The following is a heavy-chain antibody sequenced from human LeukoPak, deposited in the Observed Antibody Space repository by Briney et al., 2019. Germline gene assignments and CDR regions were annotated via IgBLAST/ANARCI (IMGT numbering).Heavy chain of an antibody. V-gene: IGHV1-69*04. CDR2: IIPILGIA. CDR3: ARDRAAAGPDYYYGMDV. CDR1: GGTFSSYA. Sequence: SVKVSCKASGGTFSSYAISWVRQAPGQGLGWMGRIIPILGIANYAQKFQGRVTITADKSTSTAYMELSSLRSEDTAVYYCARDRAAAGPDYYYGMDVWGQGTTVTVSS. J-gene: IGHJ6*02. D-gene: IGHD6-13*01.